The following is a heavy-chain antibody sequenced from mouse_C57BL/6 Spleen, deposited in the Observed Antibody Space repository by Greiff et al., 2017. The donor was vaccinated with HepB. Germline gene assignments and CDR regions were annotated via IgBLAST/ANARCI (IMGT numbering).Heavy chain of an antibody. J-gene: IGHJ2*01. CDR1: GYAFTNYL. CDR3: ARSDSSGHFDY. D-gene: IGHD3-2*02. CDR2: INPGSGGT. Sequence: QVQLKQSGAELVRPGTSVKVSCKASGYAFTNYLIEWVKQRPGQGLEWIGVINPGSGGTNYNEKFKGKATLTVDKSSSNAYMQLSSLTSEDSAVYFCARSDSSGHFDYWGQGTTLTVSS. V-gene: IGHV1-54*01.